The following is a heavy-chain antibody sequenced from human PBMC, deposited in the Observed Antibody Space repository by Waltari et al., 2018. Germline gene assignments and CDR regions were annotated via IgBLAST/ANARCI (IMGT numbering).Heavy chain of an antibody. D-gene: IGHD3-9*01. CDR2: ISYDGSNK. CDR3: ANIFDWLPFSNFDYYMDV. J-gene: IGHJ6*03. CDR1: GFTFSSYG. Sequence: QVQLVESGGGVVQPGRSLRLSCEACGFTFSSYGMPWVRQATGKGLEWVAVISYDGSNKYYADSVKGRFTISRDNSKNTLYLQMNSLRAEDTAVYYCANIFDWLPFSNFDYYMDVWGKGTTVTVSS. V-gene: IGHV3-30*18.